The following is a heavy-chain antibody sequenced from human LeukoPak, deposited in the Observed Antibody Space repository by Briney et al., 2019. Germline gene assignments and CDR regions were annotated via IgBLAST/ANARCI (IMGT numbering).Heavy chain of an antibody. CDR2: MNPNSGNT. Sequence: ASVKVSCKASGYTFTCYDINWVRQATGHGPEWMGWMNPNSGNTGYAPKFQGRVTMTRDTSISTAYMELSSLRSEDTAVYFCARPYFYDSSGYTFDYWGQGTLVTVSS. J-gene: IGHJ4*02. V-gene: IGHV1-8*01. D-gene: IGHD3-22*01. CDR3: ARPYFYDSSGYTFDY. CDR1: GYTFTCYD.